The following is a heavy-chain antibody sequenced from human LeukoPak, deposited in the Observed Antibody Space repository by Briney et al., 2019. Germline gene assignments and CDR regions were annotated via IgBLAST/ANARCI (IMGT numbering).Heavy chain of an antibody. CDR2: ISGSGSGT. J-gene: IGHJ6*03. Sequence: GGSLRLSCAASGFTFSTYSMSWVRQAPGKGLEWVSGISGSGSGTYYADSVKGRFTISRDNSKNTLYLQMNSLRAEDTAVYYCAAKHSSSTYYYYYYMDVWGKGTTVTVSS. CDR1: GFTFSTYS. V-gene: IGHV3-23*01. CDR3: AAKHSSSTYYYYYYMDV. D-gene: IGHD6-6*01.